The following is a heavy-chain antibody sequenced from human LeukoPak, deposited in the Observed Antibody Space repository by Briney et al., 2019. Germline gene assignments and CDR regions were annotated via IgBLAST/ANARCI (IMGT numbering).Heavy chain of an antibody. D-gene: IGHD3-10*01. CDR1: GGSMNQYY. Sequence: SETLSLTCTVSGGSMNQYYWSWIRQPAGKGLEWIGRIYGSESSTYNPSHQSRVSMSLDTSKNQFSLSLTSVTAADTAVYYCARDGGYYGSGSYLLHWGQGILVTVSS. CDR2: IYGSESS. V-gene: IGHV4-4*07. CDR3: ARDGGYYGSGSYLLH. J-gene: IGHJ4*02.